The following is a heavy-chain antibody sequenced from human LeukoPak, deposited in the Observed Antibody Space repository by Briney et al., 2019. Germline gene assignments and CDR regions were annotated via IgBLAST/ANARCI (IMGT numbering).Heavy chain of an antibody. D-gene: IGHD5-12*01. J-gene: IGHJ6*03. CDR3: ARIVATIGYYYYYYVDV. V-gene: IGHV3-66*01. CDR1: GFTVSSNY. Sequence: PGGSLRLSCAASGFTVSSNYMSWVRQAPGKGLEWVSVIYSGGSTYYADSVKGRFTISRDNSKNTLYLQMNSLRAEDTAVYYCARIVATIGYYYYYYVDVWGKGTTVTISS. CDR2: IYSGGST.